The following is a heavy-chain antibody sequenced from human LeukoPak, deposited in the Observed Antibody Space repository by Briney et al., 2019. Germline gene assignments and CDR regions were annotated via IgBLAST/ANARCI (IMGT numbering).Heavy chain of an antibody. D-gene: IGHD7-27*01. J-gene: IGHJ4*02. CDR1: GESFSGYY. Sequence: SETLSLTCAVYGESFSGYYWTWIRQPPGEGLEWIGEINHSGSTNYNSSLKSRVTISVDTSKNQFSLELTSVTAADTAVYYCARGFGHWGYYFDYWGQGTLVTVSS. CDR3: ARGFGHWGYYFDY. V-gene: IGHV4-34*01. CDR2: INHSGST.